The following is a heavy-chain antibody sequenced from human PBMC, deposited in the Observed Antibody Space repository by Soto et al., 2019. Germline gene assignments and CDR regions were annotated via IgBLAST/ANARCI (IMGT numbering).Heavy chain of an antibody. Sequence: GGSLRLSCAASGFTFRSYRMFWVRQAPGKGLVWVARIDRDGSSINYADSVKGRFTISRDNAKNTLYLQLNSLRAEDTAVYYSAREENVSSWRPTDYWGQGTL. V-gene: IGHV3-74*01. CDR2: IDRDGSSI. J-gene: IGHJ4*02. CDR3: AREENVSSWRPTDY. D-gene: IGHD6-6*01. CDR1: GFTFRSYR.